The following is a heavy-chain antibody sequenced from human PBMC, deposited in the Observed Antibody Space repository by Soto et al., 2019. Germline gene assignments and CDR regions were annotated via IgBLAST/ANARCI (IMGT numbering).Heavy chain of an antibody. CDR2: ISAYNGKT. CDR3: ARHEAMVRGVITYYYYGMDV. CDR1: GGTFSSYA. Sequence: ASVKVSCKASGGTFSSYAISWVRQAPGQGLEWMGWISAYNGKTNYAQKLQGRVTITTDTSTSTAYMELRSLRSDDTAVYYCARHEAMVRGVITYYYYGMDVWGQGTTVTVSS. D-gene: IGHD3-10*01. J-gene: IGHJ6*02. V-gene: IGHV1-18*01.